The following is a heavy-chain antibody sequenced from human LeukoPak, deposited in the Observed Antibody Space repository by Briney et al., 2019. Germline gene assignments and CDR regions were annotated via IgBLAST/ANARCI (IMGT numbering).Heavy chain of an antibody. Sequence: SETLSLTCTVSGGSISSYYWSWIRQPPGKGLEWIGYMHYSGSTNYNPSLKSRVTISVDTSKNQFSLKLSSVTAADTALYYCARWILYSSGSYSDYWGPGTMVTVAS. D-gene: IGHD3-10*01. J-gene: IGHJ4*02. CDR2: MHYSGST. CDR3: ARWILYSSGSYSDY. CDR1: GGSISSYY. V-gene: IGHV4-59*01.